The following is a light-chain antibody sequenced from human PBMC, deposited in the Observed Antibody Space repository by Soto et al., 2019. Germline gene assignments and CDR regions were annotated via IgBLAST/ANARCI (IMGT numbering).Light chain of an antibody. CDR3: QQYSNWPLT. V-gene: IGKV3-15*01. Sequence: EIVMTQSLATLSVSPGERATLSCRASQSVHSNLAWYQQKPGQAPRLLIYGASTRATGVPARFSGSGSGTEFSLTISSLQSEDFAVYYCQQYSNWPLTFGGGTKVEIK. J-gene: IGKJ4*01. CDR1: QSVHSN. CDR2: GAS.